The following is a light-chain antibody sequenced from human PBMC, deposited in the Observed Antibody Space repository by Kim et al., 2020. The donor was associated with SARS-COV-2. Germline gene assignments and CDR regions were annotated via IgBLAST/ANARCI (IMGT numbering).Light chain of an antibody. J-gene: IGLJ2*01. CDR3: QSYDSSLSVV. CDR1: SSNIGAGYD. CDR2: GNS. V-gene: IGLV1-40*01. Sequence: GQRITISCTGSSSNIGAGYDVHWYQQLPGKAPKLLIYGNSNRPSGVPDRFSGSKSGTSASLAITGLQAEDEADYYCQSYDSSLSVVFGGGTQLTVL.